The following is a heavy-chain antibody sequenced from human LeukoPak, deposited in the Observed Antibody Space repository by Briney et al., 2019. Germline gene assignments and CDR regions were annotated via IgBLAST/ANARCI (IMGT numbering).Heavy chain of an antibody. CDR2: IKQDGSEK. D-gene: IGHD3-22*01. V-gene: IGHV3-7*01. CDR3: ARAQDYYDSSGYYFGDAFDI. J-gene: IGHJ3*02. CDR1: GFTFSSYW. Sequence: GGSLRLSCAASGFTFSSYWMSWVRQAPGKGLEWLANIKQDGSEKYYVDSVKGRFTISRDNAKNSLYLQMNSLRAEDTAVYYCARAQDYYDSSGYYFGDAFDIWGQGTMVTVSS.